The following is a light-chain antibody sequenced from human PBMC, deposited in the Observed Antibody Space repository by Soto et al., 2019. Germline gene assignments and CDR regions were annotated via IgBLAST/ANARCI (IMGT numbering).Light chain of an antibody. V-gene: IGKV1-5*01. J-gene: IGKJ1*01. CDR2: DAS. CDR1: QSISSW. CDR3: QQYNSYSTWT. Sequence: DIQMTQSPSTLSASVEDRVTITCRASQSISSWLAWYQQKPGKAPKLLIYDASSLESGVPSRFSGSGSGKEFTLTISSLQPDDVATCYCQQYNSYSTWTFGQGTKVEIK.